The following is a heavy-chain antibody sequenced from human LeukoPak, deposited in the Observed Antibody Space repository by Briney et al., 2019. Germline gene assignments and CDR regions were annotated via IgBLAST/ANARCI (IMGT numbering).Heavy chain of an antibody. V-gene: IGHV4-39*01. CDR1: GGSISSSSYY. J-gene: IGHJ4*02. D-gene: IGHD3-22*01. CDR2: IYYSGST. CDR3: ASSSGYLPLIDY. Sequence: SETLSLTCTVSGGSISSSSYYWGWIRQPPGKGLEWIGSIYYSGSTYYNPSLKSRVTISVDTSKNQFSLKLSSVTAADTAVYYCASSSGYLPLIDYWGQGTLVTVSS.